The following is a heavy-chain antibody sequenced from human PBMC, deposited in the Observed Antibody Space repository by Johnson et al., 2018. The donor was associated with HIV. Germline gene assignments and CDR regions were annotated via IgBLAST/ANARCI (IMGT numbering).Heavy chain of an antibody. V-gene: IGHV3-9*01. J-gene: IGHJ3*02. Sequence: VQLVESGGGLVQPGRSLRLSCAASGFTFDDYAMHWVRQAPGKGLEWVSGISWNSGSIGYADSVKGRFTISRDNAKNSLYLQMNSLRAEDTALYYCVRDISRWMVAANPRAFDIWGQGTMVTVSS. D-gene: IGHD2-15*01. CDR1: GFTFDDYA. CDR2: ISWNSGSI. CDR3: VRDISRWMVAANPRAFDI.